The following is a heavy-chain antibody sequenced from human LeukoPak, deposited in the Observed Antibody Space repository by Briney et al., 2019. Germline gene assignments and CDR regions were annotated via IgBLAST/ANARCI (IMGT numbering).Heavy chain of an antibody. D-gene: IGHD6-25*01. CDR2: IYYSGST. CDR1: GVSISSSSYY. CDR3: ARESVLWGIAAAVSPYADDY. J-gene: IGHJ4*02. Sequence: SGTLSLTCAVSGVSISSSSYYWGWIRQPPGKGLEWIGSIYYSGSTYYNPSLKSRVTISVDTSKNRFSLKLSSVTAADTAVYYCARESVLWGIAAAVSPYADDYWGQGTLVTVSS. V-gene: IGHV4-39*07.